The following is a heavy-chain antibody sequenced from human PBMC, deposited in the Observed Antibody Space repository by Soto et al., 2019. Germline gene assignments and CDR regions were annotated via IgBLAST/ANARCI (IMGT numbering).Heavy chain of an antibody. D-gene: IGHD5-12*01. V-gene: IGHV1-46*01. CDR1: GYTFTSYY. Sequence: ASVKVSCKASGYTFTSYYMHWVRQAPGQGLEWMGIINPSGGSTSYAQKFQGRVTMTRDTSTSTVYMELSSLRSEDTAVYYCARDGLYSGYDYAPDYYYYYGMDVWGQGTTVTVSS. CDR3: ARDGLYSGYDYAPDYYYYYGMDV. J-gene: IGHJ6*02. CDR2: INPSGGST.